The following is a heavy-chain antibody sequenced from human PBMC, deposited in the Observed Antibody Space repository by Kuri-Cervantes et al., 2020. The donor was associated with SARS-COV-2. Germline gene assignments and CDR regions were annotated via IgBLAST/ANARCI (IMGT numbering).Heavy chain of an antibody. J-gene: IGHJ4*02. CDR1: GFTFSSYA. D-gene: IGHD6-19*01. CDR2: ISGSGGST. CDR3: ARDGGIAVAAHFDY. V-gene: IGHV3-23*01. Sequence: EGSLRLSCAASGFTFSSYAMSWVRQAPGKGLEWVSAISGSGGSTYYADSVKGRFTISRDNAKNSLYLQMNSLRAEDTAVYYCARDGGIAVAAHFDYWGQGTLVTVSS.